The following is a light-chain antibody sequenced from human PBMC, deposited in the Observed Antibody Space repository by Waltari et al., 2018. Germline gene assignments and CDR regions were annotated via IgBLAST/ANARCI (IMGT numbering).Light chain of an antibody. V-gene: IGKV1-5*03. J-gene: IGKJ4*01. CDR1: QSISNW. CDR3: QQYNSYSLLT. CDR2: KAS. Sequence: DIQMTQSPFTLSASVGDRVIITCRASQSISNWLAWYQHKPGKAPKLLIYKASTLASGVPSRFSGSGSGTDFSLTTSSLQPDDFATYYCQQYNSYSLLTFGGGTKVEIK.